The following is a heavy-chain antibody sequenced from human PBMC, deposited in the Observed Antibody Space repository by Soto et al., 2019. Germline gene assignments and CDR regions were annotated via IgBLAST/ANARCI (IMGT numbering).Heavy chain of an antibody. CDR2: IWYDGSNK. CDR3: ARGFFSKLVRVYYDMDV. Sequence: PGGSLRLSCAASGFTFSSYGMHWVRQAPGKGLEWVAVIWYDGSNKYYADSVKGRFTISRDNSKNTLYLQMNSLRAEDTAVYYCARGFFSKLVRVYYDMDVWGQGTTVTV. V-gene: IGHV3-33*01. D-gene: IGHD6-13*01. J-gene: IGHJ6*02. CDR1: GFTFSSYG.